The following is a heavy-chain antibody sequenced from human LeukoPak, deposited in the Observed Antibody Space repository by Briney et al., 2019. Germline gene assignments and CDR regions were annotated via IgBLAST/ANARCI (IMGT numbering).Heavy chain of an antibody. V-gene: IGHV3-23*01. CDR1: GFTFSSYA. J-gene: IGHJ4*02. Sequence: GGSLRLSCAASGFTFSSYAMSWVHQAPGKGLEWVSSLSDSGGRTYYADSVKGRFTISRDNSKNTLYLQMNSLRAEDTAVYYCAKAFGLSFDYWGQGTLVTVSS. CDR2: LSDSGGRT. D-gene: IGHD3-16*01. CDR3: AKAFGLSFDY.